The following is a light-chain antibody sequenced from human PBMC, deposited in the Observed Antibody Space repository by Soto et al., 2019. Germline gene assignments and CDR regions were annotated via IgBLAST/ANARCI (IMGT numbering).Light chain of an antibody. CDR3: QQFGSSPQRIT. J-gene: IGKJ5*01. CDR1: QNISRS. Sequence: EILMTQSPFTLSVSPGERATLSCRASQNISRSLAWYQQKPGQAPRLLIYGPSSRATGIPDRLSGSGSGTDFTLTISRLEPEDFAVYYCQQFGSSPQRITFGQGTRLEIK. V-gene: IGKV3-20*01. CDR2: GPS.